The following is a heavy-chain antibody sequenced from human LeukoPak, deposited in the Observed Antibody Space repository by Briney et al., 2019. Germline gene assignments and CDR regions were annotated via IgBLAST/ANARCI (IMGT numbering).Heavy chain of an antibody. V-gene: IGHV3-7*01. J-gene: IGHJ4*02. CDR1: GFTFSNAW. CDR3: ARGLNGWDYFDY. Sequence: PGGSLRLSCAASGFTFSNAWMSWVRQAPGKGLEWVANIKQDGSEKYYVDSVKGRFTISRDNAKNSLYLQMNSLRAEDTAVYYCARGLNGWDYFDYWGQGTLVTVSS. CDR2: IKQDGSEK. D-gene: IGHD1-26*01.